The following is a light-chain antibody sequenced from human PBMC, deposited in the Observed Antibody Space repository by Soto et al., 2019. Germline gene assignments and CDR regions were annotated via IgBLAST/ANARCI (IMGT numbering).Light chain of an antibody. CDR2: DAY. CDR3: QQSDQLPL. CDR1: HDIGNS. J-gene: IGKJ3*01. V-gene: IGKV1-33*01. Sequence: DIQMTQSPPSLSASVGDRVTITCQASHDIGNSLNLYQHKPGKAPKLVIYDAYNLETGVPSTFSGSGFGTAFIFTISSLRPEDIATYYFQQSDQLPLFGPGTKVDIK.